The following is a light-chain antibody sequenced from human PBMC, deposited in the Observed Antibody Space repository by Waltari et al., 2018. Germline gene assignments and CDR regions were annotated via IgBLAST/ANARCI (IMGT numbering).Light chain of an antibody. J-gene: IGLJ3*02. CDR2: EDS. V-gene: IGLV3-10*01. CDR1: SLPKKY. CDR3: YSTDSSDTHRV. Sequence: SYELTQPPSVSVSPGQAARITCSGASLPKKYAFWYQQKSGQAPVLVIYEDSKRPSGIPERFSGSSSGTTATLTLSGAQVEDEGDYYCYSTDSSDTHRVFGGGTKLTVL.